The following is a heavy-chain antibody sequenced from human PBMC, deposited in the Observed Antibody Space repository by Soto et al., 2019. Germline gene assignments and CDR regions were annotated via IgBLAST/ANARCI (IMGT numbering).Heavy chain of an antibody. CDR1: GYTLKNYG. V-gene: IGHV1-18*01. J-gene: IGHJ4*02. CDR3: ARSRYYFDY. Sequence: QVHLVQSGGEVKKPGASVKVSCKASGYTLKNYGIGWVRQAPGLGPEWVGWIKVDNGDTKYAEKLQGRVTLTTDTSTSTAYMELRNLRSDDTAFYYCARSRYYFDYWGQGPLATVAS. CDR2: IKVDNGDT.